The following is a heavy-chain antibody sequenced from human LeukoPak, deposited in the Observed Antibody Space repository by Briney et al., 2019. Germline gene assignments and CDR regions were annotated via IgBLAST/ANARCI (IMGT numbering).Heavy chain of an antibody. CDR3: AKAPSSGYSLFDY. J-gene: IGHJ4*02. V-gene: IGHV3-23*01. D-gene: IGHD3-22*01. Sequence: GGSLRLSCAASGFTFSNYAMSWVRQAPGKGLEWVSAISGSGGSTYYADSVKGRFTISRDNSKNTLYLQMNSLRAEDTAVYYCAKAPSSGYSLFDYWGQGTLVTVSS. CDR1: GFTFSNYA. CDR2: ISGSGGST.